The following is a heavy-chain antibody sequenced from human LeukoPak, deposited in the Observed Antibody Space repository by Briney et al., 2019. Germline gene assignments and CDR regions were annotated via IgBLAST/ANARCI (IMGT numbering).Heavy chain of an antibody. CDR2: IRYDGSNK. V-gene: IGHV3-30*02. J-gene: IGHJ5*02. CDR3: AKDYSKTSYYGSGTYYRPNWFDP. CDR1: GFTFSSYG. Sequence: GGSLRPSCAASGFTFSSYGMHWVRQAPGKGLEWVAFIRYDGSNKYYADSVKGRFTISRDNSKNTLYLQMNSLRAEDTAVYYCAKDYSKTSYYGSGTYYRPNWFDPWGQGTLVTVSS. D-gene: IGHD3-10*01.